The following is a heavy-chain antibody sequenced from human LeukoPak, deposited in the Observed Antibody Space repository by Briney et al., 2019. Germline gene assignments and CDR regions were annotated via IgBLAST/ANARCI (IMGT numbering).Heavy chain of an antibody. V-gene: IGHV1-69*13. D-gene: IGHD4-11*01. CDR3: ASRNYVGSYYYYYYMDV. CDR2: IIPIFGTA. J-gene: IGHJ6*03. Sequence: SVKVSCKASGYTFTSHGISWVRQAPEQGLEWMGGIIPIFGTANYAQKFQGRVTITADESTSTAYMELSSLRSEDTAVYYCASRNYVGSYYYYYYMDVWGKGTTVTVSS. CDR1: GYTFTSHG.